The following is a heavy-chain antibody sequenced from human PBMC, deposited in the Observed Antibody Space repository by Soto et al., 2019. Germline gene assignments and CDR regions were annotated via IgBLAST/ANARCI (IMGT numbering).Heavy chain of an antibody. J-gene: IGHJ4*02. CDR3: AKSGTAYFFDH. V-gene: IGHV3-30*18. CDR1: GFTFNTYG. D-gene: IGHD1-26*01. CDR2: IAFDGSNK. Sequence: QVQLVESGGGVLQPGRSLRLSCAASGFTFNTYGMHWVRQAPGKGLEWLAVIAFDGSNKYYADSVKGRFTISRDNSKNTVYLQMNSLSGDDTAVYYCAKSGTAYFFDHWGQGTLVTVSS.